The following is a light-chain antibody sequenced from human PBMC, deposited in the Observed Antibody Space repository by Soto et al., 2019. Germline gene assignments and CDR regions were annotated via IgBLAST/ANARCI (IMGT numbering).Light chain of an antibody. CDR2: GAS. CDR3: QPYGSSGT. V-gene: IGKV3-20*01. CDR1: QSVSSN. J-gene: IGKJ1*01. Sequence: IVMTQSPGSLSVSPGERSTLSCRASQSVSSNLAWYQQKPGQAPRLLIYGASNRATGIPDRFSGSGSGTDFTLTISRLEPDDFAVYYCQPYGSSGTFGQGSKVDI.